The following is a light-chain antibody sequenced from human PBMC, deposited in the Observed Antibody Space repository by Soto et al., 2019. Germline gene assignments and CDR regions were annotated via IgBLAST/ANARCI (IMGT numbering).Light chain of an antibody. CDR2: DVT. J-gene: IGLJ1*01. CDR3: SSYTSSSTYV. V-gene: IGLV2-18*02. CDR1: SSDVGNSNG. Sequence: QSALTQPPSVSGSPGQSVAISCTGTSSDVGNSNGVSWYQQAPGTAPKLTIYDVTNRPSGVPDRFSGSKSGNTASLTISGLQAEDEADYYCSSYTSSSTYVFGTGTKVTVL.